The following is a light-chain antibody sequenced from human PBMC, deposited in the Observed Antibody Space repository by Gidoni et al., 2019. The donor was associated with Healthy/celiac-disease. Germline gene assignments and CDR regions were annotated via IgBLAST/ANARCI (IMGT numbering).Light chain of an antibody. J-gene: IGLJ2*01. CDR1: SSDVGGYNY. CDR3: SSYTSSSTFVV. CDR2: EVS. Sequence: QSALTQPASVSGSPGQSITISCTGTSSDVGGYNYVSWYQQHPGKAPKLMIYEVSNRPSGVSNRFSGSKFGNTASLTISGLQAEDEADYYCSSYTSSSTFVVFGGGTKLTVL. V-gene: IGLV2-14*01.